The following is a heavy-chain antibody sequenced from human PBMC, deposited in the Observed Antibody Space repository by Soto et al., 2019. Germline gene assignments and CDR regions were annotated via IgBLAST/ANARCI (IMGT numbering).Heavy chain of an antibody. CDR1: GFTFSSYW. V-gene: IGHV3-74*01. J-gene: IGHJ6*03. D-gene: IGHD6-19*01. CDR2: INSDGSST. CDR3: ARVASGWRVESVSYYYYMDV. Sequence: PGGSLRLSCAASGFTFSSYWMHWVRQAPGKGLVWVSRINSDGSSTSYADSVKGRFTISRDNAKNTLYLQMNSLRAEDTAVYYCARVASGWRVESVSYYYYMDVWGKGTTVTVSS.